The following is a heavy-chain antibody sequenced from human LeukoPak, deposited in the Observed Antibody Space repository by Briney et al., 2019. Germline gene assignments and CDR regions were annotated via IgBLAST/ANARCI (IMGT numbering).Heavy chain of an antibody. J-gene: IGHJ5*02. CDR2: IVPIFGTA. CDR1: GGTFSSYA. D-gene: IGHD3-3*01. CDR3: ARVGIFGDFNWFDP. Sequence: SVTVSCKASGGTFSSYAISWVRQAPGQGLEWMGGIVPIFGTANYAQKFQGRVTITTDESTSTAYMELSSLRSEDTAVYYCARVGIFGDFNWFDPWGQGTLVTVSS. V-gene: IGHV1-69*05.